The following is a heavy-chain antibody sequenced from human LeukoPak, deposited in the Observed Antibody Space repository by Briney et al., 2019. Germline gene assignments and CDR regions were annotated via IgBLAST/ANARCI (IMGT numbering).Heavy chain of an antibody. CDR3: AREGRNWFDP. V-gene: IGHV1-2*06. J-gene: IGHJ5*02. CDR1: GYTFTANY. Sequence: ASVKVSCKASGYTFTANYMHWVRQAPGQGLDWMGRLNPNNGDTTYAQKFQGRVTMTRDTSISTAYMELSSLRSDDTAVYYCAREGRNWFDPWGQGTLVTVSS. CDR2: LNPNNGDT.